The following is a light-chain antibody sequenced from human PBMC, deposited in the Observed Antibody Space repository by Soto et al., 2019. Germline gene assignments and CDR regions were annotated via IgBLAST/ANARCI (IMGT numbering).Light chain of an antibody. V-gene: IGKV1-5*03. CDR2: KAS. CDR1: QSISGW. Sequence: DIQMTQSPSTLSAFVGDRVTITCRAAQSISGWLAWYQQKPGKAPKLLIYKASNLQSGVPSRFSGSGSGTEFSLTISSLQPDDIATYYCQQYNVYSLTFGGGTKLEIK. CDR3: QQYNVYSLT. J-gene: IGKJ4*01.